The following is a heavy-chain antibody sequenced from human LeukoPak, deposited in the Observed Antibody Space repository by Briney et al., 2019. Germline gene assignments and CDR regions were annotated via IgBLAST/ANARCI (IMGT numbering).Heavy chain of an antibody. Sequence: SETLSLTCTVSGGSISSSSYYWGWIRQPPGKGLEWIGSIYYSGSTYYNPSLKSRVTISVDTFKNQFSLKLSSVTAADTAVYYCARATLDWFDPWGQGTVVTVSS. CDR3: ARATLDWFDP. CDR2: IYYSGST. V-gene: IGHV4-39*07. J-gene: IGHJ5*02. CDR1: GGSISSSSYY. D-gene: IGHD3-16*01.